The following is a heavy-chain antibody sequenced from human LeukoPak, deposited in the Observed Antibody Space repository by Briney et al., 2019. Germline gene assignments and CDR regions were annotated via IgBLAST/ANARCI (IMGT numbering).Heavy chain of an antibody. J-gene: IGHJ4*02. D-gene: IGHD3-10*01. CDR3: ATLSSGGSGSYHHY. CDR1: GFTYSNFG. V-gene: IGHV3-23*01. CDR2: ISAGGSGT. Sequence: AGGSLRLSCASSGFTYSNFGVSWVRQAPGKGLEWVSSISAGGSGTYFADSVKGRFRISRDNSKSTLFLQMNSLRVEDTAIYYCATLSSGGSGSYHHYWGQGTLVTVFS.